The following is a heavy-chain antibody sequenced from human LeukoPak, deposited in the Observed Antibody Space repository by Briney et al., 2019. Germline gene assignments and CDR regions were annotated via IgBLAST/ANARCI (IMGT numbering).Heavy chain of an antibody. CDR2: ISSSGNTI. D-gene: IGHD3-22*01. Sequence: GGSLRLSCAASGFTFSSYEMNWVRQAPGKGLEWVSYISSSGNTIYYADSVKGRFTISRDNAKNSLYLQMNSLRAEDTAVYYCARDAAHYDSRGGYDYWGQGTLVTVSS. J-gene: IGHJ4*02. CDR3: ARDAAHYDSRGGYDY. V-gene: IGHV3-48*03. CDR1: GFTFSSYE.